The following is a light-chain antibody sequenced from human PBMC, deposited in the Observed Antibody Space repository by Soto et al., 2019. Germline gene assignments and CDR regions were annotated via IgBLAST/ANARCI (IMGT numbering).Light chain of an antibody. J-gene: IGLJ1*01. V-gene: IGLV2-14*03. CDR3: GAYTVSRTYV. CDR2: NVY. Sequence: QSVLTQPASVSGCPGQSITISCTETSSDVGAYNFVSWHQQHPGKAPKLMIYNVYDRPSGISYSFSGSKSGNTASLTISGLQGEDEADYYCGAYTVSRTYVFGTGTKVTVL. CDR1: SSDVGAYNF.